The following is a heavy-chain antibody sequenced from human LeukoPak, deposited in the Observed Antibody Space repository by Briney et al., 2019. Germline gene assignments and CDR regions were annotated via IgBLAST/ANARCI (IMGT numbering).Heavy chain of an antibody. J-gene: IGHJ5*02. CDR3: ARGTALDYGDTTSWFDP. CDR2: ISSSSSTI. Sequence: PGRSLRLSCAASGFTFSSYEMNWVRQAPGKGLESVSYISSSSSTIYYADSVKGRFTISRDNAKNSLYLQMNSLRAEDTAVYYCARGTALDYGDTTSWFDPWGQGTLVTVSS. D-gene: IGHD4-17*01. CDR1: GFTFSSYE. V-gene: IGHV3-48*03.